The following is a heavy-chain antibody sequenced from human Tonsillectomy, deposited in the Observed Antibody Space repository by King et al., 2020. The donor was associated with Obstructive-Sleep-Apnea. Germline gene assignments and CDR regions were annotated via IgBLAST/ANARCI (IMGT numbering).Heavy chain of an antibody. J-gene: IGHJ4*02. CDR1: GGSISSSSYY. Sequence: LQLQESGPGLVKPSETLSLTCTVSGGSISSSSYYWGWIRQPPGQGLEWIGSIYYSWSTYYNPSLKSRVTISVYTSKNQFSRKLSSVTAADTAVYYCARDERHYYGSGAYYFDYWGQGTLVTVSS. V-gene: IGHV4-39*07. CDR3: ARDERHYYGSGAYYFDY. CDR2: IYYSWST. D-gene: IGHD3-10*01.